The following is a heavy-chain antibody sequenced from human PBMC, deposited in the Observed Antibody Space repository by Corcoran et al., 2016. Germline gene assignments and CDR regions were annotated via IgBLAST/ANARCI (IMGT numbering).Heavy chain of an antibody. CDR3: ARGMTYCGPRYGMDV. J-gene: IGHJ6*02. CDR1: GGSFSGYY. D-gene: IGHD2-21*02. V-gene: IGHV4-34*01. Sequence: QVQLQQWGAGLLKPSETLSLTCAVYGGSFSGYYWSWIRQPPGKGLEWIGEINHSGSTNYNPSLKSRVTISVDSSKNQFSLKLSSVTAADTAVYYCARGMTYCGPRYGMDVWGQGTTVTVSS. CDR2: INHSGST.